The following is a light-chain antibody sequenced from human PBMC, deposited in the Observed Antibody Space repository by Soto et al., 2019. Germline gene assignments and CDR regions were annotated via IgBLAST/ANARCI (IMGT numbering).Light chain of an antibody. V-gene: IGKV4-1*01. CDR3: QQYYTTPSPT. CDR1: QSVLYSSNNKNY. Sequence: DIAMTQSPDSLAVSLGDRATINCKSSQSVLYSSNNKNYLAWYQQKPGQPPKLLIYWASTRESGVPDRFSGSGSETDFTLTISSLQAEDVAVYHCQQYYTTPSPTFGGGTKVEIK. CDR2: WAS. J-gene: IGKJ4*01.